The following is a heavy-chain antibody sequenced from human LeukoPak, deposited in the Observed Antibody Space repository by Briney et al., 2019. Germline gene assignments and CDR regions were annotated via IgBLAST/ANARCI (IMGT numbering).Heavy chain of an antibody. Sequence: SETLSLTCTVSGGSISSSSYYWGWIRQPPGKGLEWIGSIHYSGSTYNNPTLNSRVTISVDMSKNQLSLKLSSVTAADTAVYHCASERKELPAFFDYWGRGTLVTVSS. CDR1: GGSISSSSYY. CDR3: ASERKELPAFFDY. J-gene: IGHJ4*02. D-gene: IGHD1-7*01. CDR2: IHYSGST. V-gene: IGHV4-39*01.